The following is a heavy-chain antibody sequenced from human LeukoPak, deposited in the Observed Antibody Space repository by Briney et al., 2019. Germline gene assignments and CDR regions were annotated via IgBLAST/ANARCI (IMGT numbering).Heavy chain of an antibody. Sequence: SETLSLTCAVFDGSFSGSYWTWIRQPPGKGLEWIGEIYPSGGTTYKPSLKSRVTISADTSKNQFSLKLSSVTAADTAIYYRVRGLSNWEGFDPWGQGTLVTVSS. CDR3: VRGLSNWEGFDP. V-gene: IGHV4-34*01. CDR1: DGSFSGSY. CDR2: IYPSGGT. J-gene: IGHJ5*02. D-gene: IGHD1-1*01.